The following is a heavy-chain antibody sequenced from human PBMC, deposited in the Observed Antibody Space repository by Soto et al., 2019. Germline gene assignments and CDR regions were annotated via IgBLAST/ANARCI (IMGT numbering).Heavy chain of an antibody. D-gene: IGHD6-13*01. Sequence: PSVKVSCKASGGTFSSYAISWVRQAPGQGLEWMGGIIPIFGTANYAQKFQGRVTITADKSTSTAYMELSSLRSEDTAVYYCARGIAAAAPYPVNWFDPWGKGTLVTVSS. J-gene: IGHJ5*02. CDR1: GGTFSSYA. V-gene: IGHV1-69*06. CDR3: ARGIAAAAPYPVNWFDP. CDR2: IIPIFGTA.